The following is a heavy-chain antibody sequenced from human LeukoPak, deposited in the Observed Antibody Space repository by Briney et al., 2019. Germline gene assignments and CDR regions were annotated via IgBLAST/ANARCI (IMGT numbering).Heavy chain of an antibody. J-gene: IGHJ4*02. Sequence: ASVKVSCKASGYTFTSYYMHWVRQAPGQGLEWMGWINPNSGGTNYAQKFQGRVTMTRDTSISTAYMELSRLRSDDTAVYYCARGDYGDAGLDYWGQGTLVTVSS. CDR3: ARGDYGDAGLDY. V-gene: IGHV1-2*02. D-gene: IGHD4-17*01. CDR1: GYTFTSYY. CDR2: INPNSGGT.